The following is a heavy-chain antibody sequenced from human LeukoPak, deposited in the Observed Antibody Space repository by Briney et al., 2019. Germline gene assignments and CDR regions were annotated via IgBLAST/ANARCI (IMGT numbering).Heavy chain of an antibody. CDR3: ARISSSWPHVAFDM. Sequence: SETLSLTCTVSGGSISSGSYYWSWIRQPAGKGLEWIGRFYTSGSTDYNPSLKSRVTISVDTSRNQFSLKLRSVTAADTAVYYCARISSSWPHVAFDMWGQGTVVTVSS. D-gene: IGHD6-13*01. CDR1: GGSISSGSYY. CDR2: FYTSGST. J-gene: IGHJ3*02. V-gene: IGHV4-61*02.